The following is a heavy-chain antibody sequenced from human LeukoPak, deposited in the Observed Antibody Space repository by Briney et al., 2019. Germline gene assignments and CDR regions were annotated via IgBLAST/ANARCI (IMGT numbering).Heavy chain of an antibody. D-gene: IGHD3-10*02. Sequence: GGTLRLSCAASGFTFSTYGMSWVRQAPGKGLEWVSAISGSGGSTYYADSVKGRFTISRDNAKNSLYLQMNSLRAEDTAVYYCAELGITMIGGVWGKGTTVTISS. J-gene: IGHJ6*04. V-gene: IGHV3-23*01. CDR3: AELGITMIGGV. CDR2: ISGSGGST. CDR1: GFTFSTYG.